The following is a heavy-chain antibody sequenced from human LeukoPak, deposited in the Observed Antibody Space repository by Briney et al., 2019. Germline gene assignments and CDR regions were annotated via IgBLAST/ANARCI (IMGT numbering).Heavy chain of an antibody. V-gene: IGHV3-7*01. J-gene: IGHJ5*02. CDR1: GVTFSDHW. Sequence: GGSLRLSCAASGVTFSDHWMTWVRQTPGKGLEWVAHINQDGSEKHFVDSVEGRFTISRDNDNNSMSLQMNKLRVEDTAVYYCARGATGTYWDWFDPWGQGTLVTVSS. D-gene: IGHD1-26*01. CDR2: INQDGSEK. CDR3: ARGATGTYWDWFDP.